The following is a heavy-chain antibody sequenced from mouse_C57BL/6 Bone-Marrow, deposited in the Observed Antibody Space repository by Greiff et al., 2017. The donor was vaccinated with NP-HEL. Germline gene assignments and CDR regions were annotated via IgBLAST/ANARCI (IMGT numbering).Heavy chain of an antibody. CDR3: ARDYYDYDRVYAMDY. V-gene: IGHV1-69*01. J-gene: IGHJ4*01. CDR1: GYTFTSYW. D-gene: IGHD2-4*01. Sequence: QVQLQQPGAELVMPGASVKLSCKASGYTFTSYWMHWVKQRPGQGLEWIGEIDPSDSYTNYNQKFKGKSTLTVDKSSSTAYMQLSSLTSEDSAVYYCARDYYDYDRVYAMDYWGQGTSVTVSS. CDR2: IDPSDSYT.